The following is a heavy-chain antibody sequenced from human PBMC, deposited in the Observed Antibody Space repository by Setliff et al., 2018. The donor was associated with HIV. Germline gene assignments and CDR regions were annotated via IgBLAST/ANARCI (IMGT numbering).Heavy chain of an antibody. CDR2: IYYTGST. J-gene: IGHJ5*02. CDR3: ARYAYLHGYNWFDP. CDR1: GGSISSVSYY. V-gene: IGHV4-39*01. Sequence: SETLSLTCTVSGGSISSVSYYWGWIRQPPRKGLEWIGNIYYTGSTYYNPSLRSRVTISVDTSKNQFSLKLSSVTAADTAVYYCARYAYLHGYNWFDPWGHGTLVTVSS.